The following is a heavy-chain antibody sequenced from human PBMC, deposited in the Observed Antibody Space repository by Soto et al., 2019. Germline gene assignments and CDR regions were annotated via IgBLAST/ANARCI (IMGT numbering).Heavy chain of an antibody. V-gene: IGHV4-39*02. J-gene: IGHJ5*02. D-gene: IGHD2-2*01. CDR3: ARLVVVAPVANA. CDR2: IFYTGTT. CDR1: GGSISYNSYY. Sequence: QLQLQESGPGLVKPSETLSLTCSVAGGSISYNSYYWGWIRQPPGKGLEGVGGIFYTGTTYYSPSLKDRVTISVDTSKNSFSLNLTSVTAADTAVYFCARLVVVAPVANAWGQGTLVTVSS.